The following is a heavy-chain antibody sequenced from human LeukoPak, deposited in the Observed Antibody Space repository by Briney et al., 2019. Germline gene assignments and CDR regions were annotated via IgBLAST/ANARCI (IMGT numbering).Heavy chain of an antibody. CDR2: ISAYNGNT. D-gene: IGHD3-22*01. Sequence: ASVKVSCKASGYTFTSYGISWVRQAPGQGLEWMGWISAYNGNTNYAQKLQGRVTMTTDTSTSTAYMELRSLRSDDTAVYYCAATYYYDSSGYYKAFDIWGQGTMVTVSS. J-gene: IGHJ3*02. V-gene: IGHV1-18*01. CDR3: AATYYYDSSGYYKAFDI. CDR1: GYTFTSYG.